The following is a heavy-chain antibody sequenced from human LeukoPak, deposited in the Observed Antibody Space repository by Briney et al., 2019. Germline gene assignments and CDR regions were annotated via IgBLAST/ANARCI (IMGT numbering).Heavy chain of an antibody. J-gene: IGHJ1*01. CDR3: AKGPLYYYDSSGYGEYFQH. Sequence: PGGSLRLSCAASGFTFSSYAMSWARQAPGKGLEWVSAISGSGGSTYYADSVKGRFTIPRDNSKNTLYLQMNSLRAEDTAVYYCAKGPLYYYDSSGYGEYFQHWGQGTLVTVSS. D-gene: IGHD3-22*01. V-gene: IGHV3-23*01. CDR2: ISGSGGST. CDR1: GFTFSSYA.